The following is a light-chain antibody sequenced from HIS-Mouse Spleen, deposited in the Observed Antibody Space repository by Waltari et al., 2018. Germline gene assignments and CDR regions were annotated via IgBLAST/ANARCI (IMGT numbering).Light chain of an antibody. V-gene: IGLV2-8*01. CDR2: EVS. Sequence: QSALTQPPSASGSPGQSVTISCTGTSSDVCGYNYVSWYQQHPGTAPKLMIYEVSKRPSGVPDRFSGSKTGNPASLTVSVLQAEDEADYYCSSYAGSNNLVFGGGTKLTVL. J-gene: IGLJ2*01. CDR1: SSDVCGYNY. CDR3: SSYAGSNNLV.